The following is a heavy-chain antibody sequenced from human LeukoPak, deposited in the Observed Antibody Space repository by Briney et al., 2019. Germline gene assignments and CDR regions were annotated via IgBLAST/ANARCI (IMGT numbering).Heavy chain of an antibody. Sequence: ASVKVSCKASGYTFTSYDINWVRQATGQGLEWMGWMNPNSGNTGYAQKFQGRVTMTRNTSISTAYMELSSLRSEDTAVYYCARLVRRSWNDVWWFDPWGQGTLVTVSS. CDR3: ARLVRRSWNDVWWFDP. V-gene: IGHV1-8*01. CDR2: MNPNSGNT. CDR1: GYTFTSYD. J-gene: IGHJ5*02. D-gene: IGHD1-1*01.